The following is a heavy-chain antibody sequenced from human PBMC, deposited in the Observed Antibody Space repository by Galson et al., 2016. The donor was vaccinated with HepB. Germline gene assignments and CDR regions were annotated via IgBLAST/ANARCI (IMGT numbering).Heavy chain of an antibody. CDR1: GDSFRKYA. CDR2: IIPMFGTA. D-gene: IGHD3-10*01. V-gene: IGHV1-69*13. J-gene: IGHJ6*02. CDR3: ARGKGFLSYYGMDV. Sequence: SVKVSCKAPGDSFRKYAISWVRQAPGQGLEWMGGIIPMFGTANYAQKFRGRVTITAAESTNTAYMELSSLRSEDTAVYFCARGKGFLSYYGMDVWGQGTTVIVSS.